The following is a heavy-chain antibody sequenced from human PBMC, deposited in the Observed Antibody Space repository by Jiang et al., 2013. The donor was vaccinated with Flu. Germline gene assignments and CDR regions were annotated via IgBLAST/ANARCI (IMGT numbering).Heavy chain of an antibody. J-gene: IGHJ2*01. CDR1: GGSISSYY. CDR3: ARVVYYDSSGHDI. CDR2: IYYSGST. Sequence: PGLVKPSETLSLTCTVSGGSISSYYWSWIRQPPGKGLEWIGYIYYSGSTNYNPSLKSRVTISVDTSKNQFSLKLSSVTAADTAVYYCARVVYYDSSGHDIWGRGTLVTVSS. V-gene: IGHV4-59*01. D-gene: IGHD3-22*01.